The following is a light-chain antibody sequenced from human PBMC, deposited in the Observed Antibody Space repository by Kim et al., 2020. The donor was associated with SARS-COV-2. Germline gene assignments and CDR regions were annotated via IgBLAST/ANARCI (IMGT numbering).Light chain of an antibody. CDR1: QSVTSN. Sequence: IVMTQSPGTLSVSPGERVTLSCRASQSVTSNLAWYQQKPGQTPSLLIYDASTRATDIPGRFSGSGSGAEFTLTISSLQSEDFAVYYCQQYHKWPLTFGGGTKVEIK. V-gene: IGKV3-15*01. CDR3: QQYHKWPLT. J-gene: IGKJ4*01. CDR2: DAS.